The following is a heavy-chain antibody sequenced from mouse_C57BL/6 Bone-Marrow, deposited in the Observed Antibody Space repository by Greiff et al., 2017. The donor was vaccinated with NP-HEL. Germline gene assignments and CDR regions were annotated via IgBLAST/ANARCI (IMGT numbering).Heavy chain of an antibody. D-gene: IGHD1-1*01. J-gene: IGHJ2*01. Sequence: QVQLQQSGAELARPGASVKLSCKASGYTFTSYGISWVKQRTGQGLEWIGEIYPRSGNTYYNEKFKGKATLTAYKSSITAYMELRSLTSEDSAVYFCASDTTVVAGFDYWGQGTTLTFSS. CDR1: GYTFTSYG. CDR2: IYPRSGNT. CDR3: ASDTTVVAGFDY. V-gene: IGHV1-81*01.